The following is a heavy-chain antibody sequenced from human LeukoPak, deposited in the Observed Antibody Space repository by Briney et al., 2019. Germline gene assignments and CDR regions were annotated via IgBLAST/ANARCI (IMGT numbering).Heavy chain of an antibody. D-gene: IGHD6-19*01. Sequence: SETLSLTCAVYGGSFSGYYWSWIRQPPGKGLEWIGEINHSGSTNYNPSLKSRVTISVDTSKNQFSLKLSSVTAADTAVYYCARLRAVAGPRHNWFDPWGQGTLVTVSS. CDR3: ARLRAVAGPRHNWFDP. V-gene: IGHV4-34*01. CDR1: GGSFSGYY. J-gene: IGHJ5*02. CDR2: INHSGST.